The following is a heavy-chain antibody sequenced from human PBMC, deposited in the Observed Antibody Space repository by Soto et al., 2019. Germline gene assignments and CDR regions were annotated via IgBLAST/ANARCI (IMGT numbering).Heavy chain of an antibody. D-gene: IGHD2-2*01. V-gene: IGHV4-59*01. J-gene: IGHJ6*02. CDR2: IYYSGST. Sequence: SETLSLICTVSGASISSYYLSWIRQPPGKGLEWIGHIYYSGSTNYNPSLKSRLTLSVDTSKSQFSLELSSVSAADTAVYYCARVPIVVVPATATYYYGLDVWGQGTTVTVSS. CDR3: ARVPIVVVPATATYYYGLDV. CDR1: GASISSYY.